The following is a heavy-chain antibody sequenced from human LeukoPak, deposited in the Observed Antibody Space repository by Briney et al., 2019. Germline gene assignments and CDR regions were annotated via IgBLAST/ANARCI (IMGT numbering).Heavy chain of an antibody. J-gene: IGHJ5*02. Sequence: ASETLSLTCTVSGGSISSNSYYWGWIRQPPGKGLECIGYIFYSGSTYYNPSLKSRVTISVDTSKNQFSLKLSSVTAADTAVYYCARRTGIDWFDPWGQGTLVTVSS. CDR2: IFYSGST. CDR3: ARRTGIDWFDP. CDR1: GGSISSNSYY. D-gene: IGHD1-1*01. V-gene: IGHV4-39*01.